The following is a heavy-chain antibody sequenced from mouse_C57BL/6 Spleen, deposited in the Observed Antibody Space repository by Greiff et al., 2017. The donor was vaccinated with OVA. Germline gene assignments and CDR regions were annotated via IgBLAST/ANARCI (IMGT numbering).Heavy chain of an antibody. V-gene: IGHV1-64*01. Sequence: QVQLQQPGAELVKPGASVKLSCKASGYTFTSYWMHWVKQRPGQGLEWIGMIHPNSGSTNYNEKFKSKATLTADKSSSTTYMQLSSLTSEDSAVYYCASHYGSSYDWYFDVWGTGTTVTVSS. J-gene: IGHJ1*03. CDR3: ASHYGSSYDWYFDV. CDR1: GYTFTSYW. D-gene: IGHD1-1*01. CDR2: IHPNSGST.